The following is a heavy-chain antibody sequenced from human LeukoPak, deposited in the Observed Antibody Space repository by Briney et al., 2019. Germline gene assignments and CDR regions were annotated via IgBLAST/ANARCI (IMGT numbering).Heavy chain of an antibody. Sequence: PGGSLRLSCAASGLTFSNYRMSWVRQAPGKGLEWVANIKQDGSETHYVDSVRGRFIVSRDNAKNSVFLQMNSLGVEDTAIYYCARDFAAAVGWGQGTLVTVSS. CDR1: GLTFSNYR. J-gene: IGHJ4*02. V-gene: IGHV3-7*01. CDR2: IKQDGSET. D-gene: IGHD2-15*01. CDR3: ARDFAAAVG.